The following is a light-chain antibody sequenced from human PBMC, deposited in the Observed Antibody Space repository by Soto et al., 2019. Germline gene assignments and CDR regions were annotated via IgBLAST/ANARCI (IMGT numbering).Light chain of an antibody. Sequence: IVWTQSPATLSLSLGERATLSCRASQSVSSYLAWYQQKPGQAPRLLIYGASSRATGIPDRFSGSGSGTDFTLTISRLEPEDFAVYYCQQYGSPITFGQGTQLEI. CDR1: QSVSSY. V-gene: IGKV3-20*01. J-gene: IGKJ5*01. CDR2: GAS. CDR3: QQYGSPIT.